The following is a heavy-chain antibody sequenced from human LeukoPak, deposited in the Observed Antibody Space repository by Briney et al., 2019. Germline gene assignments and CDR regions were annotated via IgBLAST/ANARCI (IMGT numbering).Heavy chain of an antibody. D-gene: IGHD3-22*01. J-gene: IGHJ4*02. V-gene: IGHV4-61*09. Sequence: SQTLSLTCTVSGGSISSGSYYWSWIRQPAGKGLERIGYIYTSGSTNYNPSLKSRVTISVDTSKNQFSLKLSSVTAADTAVYYCARETFYYDSSGYSKTDYWGQGTLVTVSS. CDR2: IYTSGST. CDR1: GGSISSGSYY. CDR3: ARETFYYDSSGYSKTDY.